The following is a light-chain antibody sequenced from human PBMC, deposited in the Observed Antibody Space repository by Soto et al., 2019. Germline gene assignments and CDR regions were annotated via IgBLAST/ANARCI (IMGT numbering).Light chain of an antibody. V-gene: IGLV2-23*02. CDR1: SSDVGSYNL. CDR3: CSYVGSSYV. Sequence: QSALTQPASVSGSPGQSITISCTGTSSDVGSYNLVSWYQQHPGKAPKLMIYEVSKRPSGVSNRFSGSKSGNTASLTVSGLQAEEEAAYYCCSYVGSSYVFGSGTKLTVL. CDR2: EVS. J-gene: IGLJ1*01.